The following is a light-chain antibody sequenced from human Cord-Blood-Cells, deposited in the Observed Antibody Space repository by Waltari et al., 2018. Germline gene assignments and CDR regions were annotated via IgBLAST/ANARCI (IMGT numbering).Light chain of an antibody. Sequence: DIQMTQSPSSLSASVVDRVTITCQASQDISNYLNWYQQKPGKAPKLLIYDASNLETGVPSRFSGSGSGTDFTFTISSLQPEDIATYYCQQYYNLPLTFGGGTKVEIK. CDR3: QQYYNLPLT. J-gene: IGKJ4*01. CDR2: DAS. V-gene: IGKV1-33*01. CDR1: QDISNY.